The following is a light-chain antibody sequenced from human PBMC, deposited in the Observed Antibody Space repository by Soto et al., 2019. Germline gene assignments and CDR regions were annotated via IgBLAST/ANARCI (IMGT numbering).Light chain of an antibody. CDR1: HSIDIW. CDR2: KAS. CDR3: QQYSTFST. Sequence: DIKMTQSPSTLSASVGDRVTSTCRASHSIDIWLAWYQQKRGKAPNLLIYKASTLETGVPSRFTGSGSGTEFTLTINSLQPVDFSTYYCQQYSTFSTFGQGTKVEMK. J-gene: IGKJ1*01. V-gene: IGKV1-5*03.